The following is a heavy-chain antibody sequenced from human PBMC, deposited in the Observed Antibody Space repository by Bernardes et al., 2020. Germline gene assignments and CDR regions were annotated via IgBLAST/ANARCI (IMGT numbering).Heavy chain of an antibody. CDR1: GFSLSTSGVG. V-gene: IGHV2-5*02. CDR2: IYWDDDK. J-gene: IGHJ4*02. D-gene: IGHD2-15*01. Sequence: SGPTLVKPTQTLTLTCTFSGFSLSTSGVGVGWIRQPPGKALEWLALIYWDDDKRYSPSLKSRLTITKDTSKNQVVLTMTNMDPVDTATYYCALHILDCSGGSCYPSGFDYWGQGTLVTVSS. CDR3: ALHILDCSGGSCYPSGFDY.